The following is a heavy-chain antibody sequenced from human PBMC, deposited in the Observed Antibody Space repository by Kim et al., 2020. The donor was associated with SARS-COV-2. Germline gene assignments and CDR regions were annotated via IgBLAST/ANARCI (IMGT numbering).Heavy chain of an antibody. J-gene: IGHJ4*02. V-gene: IGHV1-24*01. CDR3: STLESSGIHY. CDR2: ET. D-gene: IGHD3-22*01. Sequence: ETIYAQKFQGRVTMTEDTSTDTAYMELSSLRSEDTAVYYCSTLESSGIHYWGQGTLVTVSS.